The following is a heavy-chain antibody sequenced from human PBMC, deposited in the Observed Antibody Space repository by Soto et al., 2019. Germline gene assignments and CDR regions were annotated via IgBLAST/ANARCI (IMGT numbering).Heavy chain of an antibody. V-gene: IGHV4-39*01. J-gene: IGHJ6*02. Sequence: SLTCTVSGGSISSSSYYWGWIRQPPGKGLEWIGSIYYSGSTYYNPSLKSRVTISVDTSKNQFSLKLSSVTAADTAVYYCARHGAPWYYYYGMDVWGQGTTVTVSS. D-gene: IGHD3-16*01. CDR2: IYYSGST. CDR1: GGSISSSSYY. CDR3: ARHGAPWYYYYGMDV.